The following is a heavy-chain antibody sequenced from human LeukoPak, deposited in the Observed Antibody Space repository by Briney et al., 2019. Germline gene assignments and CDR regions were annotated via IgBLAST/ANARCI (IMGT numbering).Heavy chain of an antibody. CDR3: ARISRATGYLNDAFDI. CDR1: GYTFTSYW. D-gene: IGHD3-9*01. V-gene: IGHV5-51*01. Sequence: GESLKISCKGSGYTFTSYWVGWVRQMPGKGLEWMGIIYPGDSDTRYSPSFQGQVTTSADKSISTAYLQWSSLKASDTAMYYCARISRATGYLNDAFDIWGQGTMVTVSS. CDR2: IYPGDSDT. J-gene: IGHJ3*02.